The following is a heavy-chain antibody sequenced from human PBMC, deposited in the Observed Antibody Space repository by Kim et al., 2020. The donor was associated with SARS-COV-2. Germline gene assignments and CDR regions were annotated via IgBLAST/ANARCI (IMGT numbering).Heavy chain of an antibody. CDR1: GGSISSGGYY. CDR2: IYYSGST. J-gene: IGHJ6*02. Sequence: SETLSLTCTVSGGSISSGGYYWSWIRQQPGKGLEWIGYIYYSGSTYYNPSLKSRVTISVDTSKNQFSLKLSSVTAADTAVYYCARDTPQAAMVPGPYGMDVWGQGTTVTVSS. V-gene: IGHV4-31*03. CDR3: ARDTPQAAMVPGPYGMDV. D-gene: IGHD5-18*01.